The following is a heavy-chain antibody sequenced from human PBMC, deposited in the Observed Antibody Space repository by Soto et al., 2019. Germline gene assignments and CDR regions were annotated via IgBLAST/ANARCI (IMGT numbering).Heavy chain of an antibody. CDR2: IYYSGST. CDR3: ARSGPGRWSDP. Sequence: SETLSLTCTVSGGSISSYYWSWIRQPPGKGLEWIGYIYYSGSTNYNPSLKSRVTISVDTSKNQFSLKLSSVTAADTAVYYCARSGPGRWSDPWGQGTLVTVSS. V-gene: IGHV4-59*01. J-gene: IGHJ5*02. CDR1: GGSISSYY. D-gene: IGHD3-10*01.